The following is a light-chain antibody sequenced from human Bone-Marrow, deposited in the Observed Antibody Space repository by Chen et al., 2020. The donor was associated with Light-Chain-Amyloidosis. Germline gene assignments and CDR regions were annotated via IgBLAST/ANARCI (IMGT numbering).Light chain of an antibody. CDR3: ATWDSSLTVWM. CDR1: NSNIGINY. Sequence: QSVLTQPPSVSAAPGQTVTIPCSGSNSNIGINYVSWYQQLPGTSPNLLIYENNQRPSEIPDRFSGSKSGTSATLGVAGLQTGDEADYYCATWDSSLTVWMFGGGTKLTVL. CDR2: ENN. V-gene: IGLV1-51*02. J-gene: IGLJ3*02.